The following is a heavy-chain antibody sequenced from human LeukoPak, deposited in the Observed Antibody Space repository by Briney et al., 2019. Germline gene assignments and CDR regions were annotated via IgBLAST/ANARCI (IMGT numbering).Heavy chain of an antibody. CDR2: INHSGST. V-gene: IGHV4-34*01. Sequence: SETLSLTCAVHGGSFSGYYWSWIRQPPGKGLEWIGEINHSGSTNYNPSLKSRVTISVDTSKNQFSLKLSSVTAADTAVYYCATYYYDSSGPSSPYWGQGTLVTVSS. J-gene: IGHJ4*02. D-gene: IGHD3-22*01. CDR3: ATYYYDSSGPSSPY. CDR1: GGSFSGYY.